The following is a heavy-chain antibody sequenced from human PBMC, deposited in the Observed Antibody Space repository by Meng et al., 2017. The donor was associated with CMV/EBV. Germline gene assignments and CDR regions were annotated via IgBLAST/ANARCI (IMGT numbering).Heavy chain of an antibody. D-gene: IGHD2-2*02. Sequence: GGSLRLSCAASGFTFSSYEMNWVRQAPGKGLEWVSYISSSGSTIYYADSVKGRLTISRDNAKNSLYLQMNSLRAEDAAVYYCARDKVPIYCSSTSCYRYYYYGMDVWGQGTTVTVSS. CDR2: ISSSGSTI. CDR1: GFTFSSYE. J-gene: IGHJ6*02. CDR3: ARDKVPIYCSSTSCYRYYYYGMDV. V-gene: IGHV3-48*03.